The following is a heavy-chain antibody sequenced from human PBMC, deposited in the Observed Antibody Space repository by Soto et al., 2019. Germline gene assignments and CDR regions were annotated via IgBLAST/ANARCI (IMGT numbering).Heavy chain of an antibody. J-gene: IGHJ4*02. CDR3: AKDRHPDGIWTFDC. D-gene: IGHD3-9*01. Sequence: GGSLRLSCAASGVSVNGYTMDWVRQDQGKGLEWISGINGGGGTTYYADSVKGRFTISRDDSKNILYLQMNSPRAEDTAIYYCAKDRHPDGIWTFDCWGQGTLVTVSS. V-gene: IGHV3-23*01. CDR2: INGGGGTT. CDR1: GVSVNGYT.